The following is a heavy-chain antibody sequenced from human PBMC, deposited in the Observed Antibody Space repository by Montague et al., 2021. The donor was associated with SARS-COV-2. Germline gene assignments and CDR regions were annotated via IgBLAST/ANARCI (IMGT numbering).Heavy chain of an antibody. CDR1: GFTFSSYG. D-gene: IGHD3-10*01. CDR2: IWYDGSNK. J-gene: IGHJ3*02. CDR3: ARDKFGSGKYAFDI. Sequence: SLRLSCAASGFTFSSYGMHWVCQAPGKGLEWVAVIWYDGSNKYYADSMXGRFTISRDNSKNTLYLQMNSLRAGDTAVYYCARDKFGSGKYAFDIWGQGTMVTVSS. V-gene: IGHV3-33*01.